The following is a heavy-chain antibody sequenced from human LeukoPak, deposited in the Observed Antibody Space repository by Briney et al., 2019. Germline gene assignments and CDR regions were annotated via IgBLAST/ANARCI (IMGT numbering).Heavy chain of an antibody. CDR2: IGGSGAST. CDR3: AKDLRTYSLPGALDI. V-gene: IGHV3-23*01. Sequence: PGGSLRLSCAASGFTFSIYAMTWVRQAPGKGLEWVSAIGGSGASTYYADSVKGRSTISRDNSKNTLYLQENSLRAEDTAVYYCAKDLRTYSLPGALDIWGQGTMVTVSS. J-gene: IGHJ3*02. CDR1: GFTFSIYA. D-gene: IGHD2-15*01.